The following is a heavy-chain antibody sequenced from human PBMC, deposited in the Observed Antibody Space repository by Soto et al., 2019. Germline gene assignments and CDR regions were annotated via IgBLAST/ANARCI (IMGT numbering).Heavy chain of an antibody. CDR3: AKDPSDFWSGPIDY. J-gene: IGHJ4*02. CDR2: ISYDGSNK. D-gene: IGHD3-3*01. CDR1: GFTFSSYG. V-gene: IGHV3-30*18. Sequence: GGSLRLSCAASGFTFSSYGMHWVRQAPGKGLEWVAVISYDGSNKYYADSVKGRFTISRDNSKNTLYLQMNSLRAEDTAVYYCAKDPSDFWSGPIDYWGQGTLVTVSS.